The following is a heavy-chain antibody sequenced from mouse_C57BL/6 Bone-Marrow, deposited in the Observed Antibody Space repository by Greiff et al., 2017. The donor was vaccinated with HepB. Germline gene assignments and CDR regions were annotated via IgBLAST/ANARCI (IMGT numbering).Heavy chain of an antibody. Sequence: EVKVVESGGDLVKPGGSLKLSCAASGFTFSSYGMSWVRQTPDKRLEWVATISSGGSYTYYPDSVKGRFTISRDNAKNTLYLQMSSLKSEDTAMYYCARQAYSNYGFDYWGQGTTLTVSS. CDR1: GFTFSSYG. CDR3: ARQAYSNYGFDY. CDR2: ISSGGSYT. V-gene: IGHV5-6*01. J-gene: IGHJ2*01. D-gene: IGHD2-5*01.